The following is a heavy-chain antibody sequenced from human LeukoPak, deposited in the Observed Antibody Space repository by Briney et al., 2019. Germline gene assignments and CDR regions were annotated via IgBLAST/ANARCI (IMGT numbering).Heavy chain of an antibody. CDR1: GFTFSSYA. Sequence: GGSLRLSCAASGFTFSSYAMSWVPQAPGKGLEWVSAISGSGGSTYYADSVKGRFTISRDNSKSTLYLQMNSLRAEDTAVYYCAKDRMRIAVAGTDYWGQGTLVTVSS. CDR2: ISGSGGST. V-gene: IGHV3-23*01. J-gene: IGHJ4*02. D-gene: IGHD6-19*01. CDR3: AKDRMRIAVAGTDY.